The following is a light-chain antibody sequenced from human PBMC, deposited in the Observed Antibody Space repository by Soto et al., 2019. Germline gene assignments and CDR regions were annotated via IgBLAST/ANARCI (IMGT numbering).Light chain of an antibody. CDR2: SAT. CDR1: EAVRHD. Sequence: AIQVTQSPSSLSASVGDRVTITCRTSEAVRHDLAWFQQRPGKAPNLLIYSATRLQSGATSRFSGSGSGTDFTLIISSLQPDDFATYYCLSASNYPWTFGLGTKVDI. J-gene: IGKJ1*01. V-gene: IGKV1-6*01. CDR3: LSASNYPWT.